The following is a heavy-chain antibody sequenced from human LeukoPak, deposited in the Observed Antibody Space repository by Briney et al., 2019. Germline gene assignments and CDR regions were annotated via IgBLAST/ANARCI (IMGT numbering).Heavy chain of an antibody. V-gene: IGHV3-21*01. J-gene: IGHJ5*02. D-gene: IGHD6-13*01. CDR2: ISSSSSYI. CDR3: ARDSGSSWPNWFDP. Sequence: PGGSLRLSCAASGFTFSSYSMNWVRQAPGKGLEWVSSISSSSSYIYYADSVKGRFTISRGNAKNSLYLQMNSLRAEDTAVYYCARDSGSSWPNWFDPWGQGTLVTVSS. CDR1: GFTFSSYS.